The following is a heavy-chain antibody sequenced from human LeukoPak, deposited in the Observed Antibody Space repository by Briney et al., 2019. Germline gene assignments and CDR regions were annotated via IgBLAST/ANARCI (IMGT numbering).Heavy chain of an antibody. J-gene: IGHJ4*02. Sequence: SQTLSLTCTVSGGSISSGSYYWSWIRQPAGKGLEWIGRIYTSGSTNYNPSLKSRVTISVDTSKNQFSLKLNSVTAADTAVYYCARDRYSNLDYWGQGTLVTVSS. CDR1: GGSISSGSYY. CDR3: ARDRYSNLDY. CDR2: IYTSGST. V-gene: IGHV4-61*02. D-gene: IGHD4-11*01.